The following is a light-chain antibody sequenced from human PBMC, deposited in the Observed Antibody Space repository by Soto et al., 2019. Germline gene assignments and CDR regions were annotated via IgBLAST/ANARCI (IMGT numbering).Light chain of an antibody. J-gene: IGKJ3*01. V-gene: IGKV3-11*01. CDR3: QQWRT. CDR2: DAS. Sequence: PGERATLSCRASQSVSSYLAWYQQKPGQAPRLLIYDASNRATGIPAWFSGSGSGTDFTLTISSLEPEDFAVYYCQQWRTLGPGTKVDIK. CDR1: QSVSSY.